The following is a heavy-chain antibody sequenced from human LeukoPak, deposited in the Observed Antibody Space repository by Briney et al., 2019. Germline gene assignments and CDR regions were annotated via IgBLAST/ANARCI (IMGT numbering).Heavy chain of an antibody. CDR2: ISAYNGNT. V-gene: IGHV1-18*01. Sequence: GASVKVSCKASGYTFTSYGISWVRPAPGQGLEWMGWISAYNGNTNYAQKLQGRVTMTTDTSTSTAYMELRSLRSDDTAVYYCARVDYYDSSGYYYLFDYWGQGTLVTVSS. CDR1: GYTFTSYG. J-gene: IGHJ4*02. D-gene: IGHD3-22*01. CDR3: ARVDYYDSSGYYYLFDY.